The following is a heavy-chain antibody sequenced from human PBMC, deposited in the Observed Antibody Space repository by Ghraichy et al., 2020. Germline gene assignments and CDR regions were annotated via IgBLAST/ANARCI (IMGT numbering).Heavy chain of an antibody. J-gene: IGHJ4*02. CDR1: GGSISHFF. Sequence: SETLSLTCSVSGGSISHFFWIWIRQSPRKGLEYIGYISNFGTIKYNPSLKDRVTISMDTSKNQFSLKLASVTDADTALYYCAKDEGRWQESGFFDSWGQGRLVSVSS. D-gene: IGHD5-12*01. CDR2: ISNFGTI. CDR3: AKDEGRWQESGFFDS. V-gene: IGHV4-59*01.